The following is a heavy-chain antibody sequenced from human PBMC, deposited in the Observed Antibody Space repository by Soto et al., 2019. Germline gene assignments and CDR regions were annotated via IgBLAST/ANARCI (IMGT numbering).Heavy chain of an antibody. Sequence: GTLSLTCSVSGGSISSYDWSWIRQPPGKGMEWVGYIYYSGSTNYNPSLKSRVPISVDTSKTQFSMKLSSVTASDTSVYYCARRHGWAFDIWGQGTMVTVSS. J-gene: IGHJ3*02. CDR1: GGSISSYD. V-gene: IGHV4-59*08. D-gene: IGHD4-17*01. CDR3: ARRHGWAFDI. CDR2: IYYSGST.